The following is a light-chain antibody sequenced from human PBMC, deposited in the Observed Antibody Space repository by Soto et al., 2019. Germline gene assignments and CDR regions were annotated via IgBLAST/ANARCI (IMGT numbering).Light chain of an antibody. CDR1: QSVSSY. V-gene: IGKV3-11*01. Sequence: EIVLTQSPATLSLSPGERATLSCRASQSVSSYLAWYQQKPGQAPRLLIYDASNRATGIPARFSGSESGTDFTLTISSLEPEDFAVYYCQQRSNWPPTFGGETTVEIK. J-gene: IGKJ4*01. CDR2: DAS. CDR3: QQRSNWPPT.